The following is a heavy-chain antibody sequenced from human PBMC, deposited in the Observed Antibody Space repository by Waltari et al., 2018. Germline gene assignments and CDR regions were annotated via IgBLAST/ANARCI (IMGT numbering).Heavy chain of an antibody. J-gene: IGHJ4*02. D-gene: IGHD3-10*01. Sequence: QVHLVESGGSVVQPGTSLRLSWAASGFSVSNYGMFWVRQSPGKGLEWVALIWYDGTKANYEDSVKGRFTISKDNSKNTLFLQMNSLRDGDTAVYFCARDLSFGSLDYGGQGTLVTVSS. CDR1: GFSVSNYG. CDR2: IWYDGTKA. CDR3: ARDLSFGSLDY. V-gene: IGHV3-33*07.